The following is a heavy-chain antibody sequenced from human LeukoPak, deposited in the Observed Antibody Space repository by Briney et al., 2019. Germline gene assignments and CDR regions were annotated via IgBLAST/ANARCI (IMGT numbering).Heavy chain of an antibody. CDR3: ARVYDFWSGYLFDY. D-gene: IGHD3-3*01. CDR2: IYYSGST. Sequence: SSETLSLTCTVSGGSISSYYWSWIRQPPGKGLEWIGYIYYSGSTNYNPSLKSRVTISVDTSKNQFSLKLSSATAADTAVYYCARVYDFWSGYLFDYWGQGTLVTVSS. V-gene: IGHV4-59*01. CDR1: GGSISSYY. J-gene: IGHJ4*02.